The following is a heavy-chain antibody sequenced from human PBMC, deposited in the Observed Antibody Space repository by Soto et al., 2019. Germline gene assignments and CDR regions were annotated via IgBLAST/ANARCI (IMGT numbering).Heavy chain of an antibody. D-gene: IGHD2-15*01. Sequence: ASVKVSCKVSGYTLTELSMHWVRQAPGKGLEWMGGFDPEDGETIYAQKFQGRVTMTEGTSTDTAYMELSSLRSEDTAVYYCATNFRGVVGFDPWGQGTLVTVSS. CDR2: FDPEDGET. J-gene: IGHJ5*02. CDR1: GYTLTELS. CDR3: ATNFRGVVGFDP. V-gene: IGHV1-24*01.